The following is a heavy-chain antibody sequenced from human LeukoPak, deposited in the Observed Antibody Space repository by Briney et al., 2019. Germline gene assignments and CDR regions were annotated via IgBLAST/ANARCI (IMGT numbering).Heavy chain of an antibody. V-gene: IGHV1-18*01. CDR3: AREGGIVGALDY. D-gene: IGHD1-26*01. Sequence: ASVKVSFKASGYTFKRYGITSVRQAPGQGLEWMGWIKAYNGDTNYAQKLQGRVTMTTDTSTSTAYMELRSLRSDDTAVYYCAREGGIVGALDYWGQGTLVTVSS. J-gene: IGHJ4*02. CDR2: IKAYNGDT. CDR1: GYTFKRYG.